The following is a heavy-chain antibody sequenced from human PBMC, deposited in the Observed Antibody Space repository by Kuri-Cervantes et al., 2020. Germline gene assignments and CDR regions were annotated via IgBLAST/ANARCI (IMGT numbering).Heavy chain of an antibody. V-gene: IGHV3-9*01. D-gene: IGHD4-17*01. CDR2: ISWNSGSI. J-gene: IGHJ5*02. Sequence: GGSLRLSCAASGFTFDDYAMHWVRQAPGKGLEWVSGISWNSGSIGYADSVKGRFTISRDNAKNSLYLQMNSLRAEDTALYYCAKGPTVTTRGNWFDPWGQGTLVPSPQ. CDR3: AKGPTVTTRGNWFDP. CDR1: GFTFDDYA.